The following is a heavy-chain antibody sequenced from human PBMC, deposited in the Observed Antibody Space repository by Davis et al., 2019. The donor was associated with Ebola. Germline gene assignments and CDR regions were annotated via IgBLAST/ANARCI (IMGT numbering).Heavy chain of an antibody. V-gene: IGHV1-46*01. CDR3: ARGPRPRITGTEPPAGSV. J-gene: IGHJ6*02. CDR2: INPSGGST. Sequence: AASVKVSCKASGYTFTSYYMHWVRQAPGQGLEWMGIINPSGGSTSYAQKFQGRVTITADESTSTAYMELSSLRSEDTAVYYCARGPRPRITGTEPPAGSVWGQGTTVTVSS. D-gene: IGHD1-20*01. CDR1: GYTFTSYY.